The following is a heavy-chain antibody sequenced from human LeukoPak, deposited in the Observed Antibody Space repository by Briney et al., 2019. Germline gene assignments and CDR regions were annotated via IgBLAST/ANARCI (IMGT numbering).Heavy chain of an antibody. CDR2: IYTSGST. CDR1: GGSISSYY. V-gene: IGHV4-4*07. Sequence: SETLSLTCTVSGGSISSYYWSWIRQPAGKGLEWIGRIYTSGSTNYNPSLKSRVTMSVDTSKNQFSVKLSSVTAADTAVYYCAREDNLRGYSGYDYFDYWGQGTLVTVSS. D-gene: IGHD5-12*01. J-gene: IGHJ4*02. CDR3: AREDNLRGYSGYDYFDY.